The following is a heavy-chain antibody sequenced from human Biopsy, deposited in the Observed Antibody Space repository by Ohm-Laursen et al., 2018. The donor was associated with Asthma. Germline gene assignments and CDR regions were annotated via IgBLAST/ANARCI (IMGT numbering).Heavy chain of an antibody. J-gene: IGHJ4*02. CDR1: GGTFNTYV. Sequence: SSVKVSCKSLGGTFNTYVIGWVRQAPGQGLEWMGGINSVFGTTTYPHKFQDRVTITADDSTSTVYMELSSLRSEDTAVYYCARKAGSCISRTCYSLDFWGQGTLVTVSS. D-gene: IGHD2-2*01. CDR3: ARKAGSCISRTCYSLDF. V-gene: IGHV1-69*01. CDR2: INSVFGTT.